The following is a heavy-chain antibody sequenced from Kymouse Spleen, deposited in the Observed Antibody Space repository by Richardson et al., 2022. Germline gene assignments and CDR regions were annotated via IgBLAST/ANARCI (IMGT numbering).Heavy chain of an antibody. D-gene: IGHD1-1*01. Sequence: QVQLQESGPGLVKPSETLSLTCTVSGGSVSSGSYYWSWIRQPPGKGLEWIGYIYYSGSTNYNPSLKSRVTISVDTSKNQFSLKLSSVTAADTAVYYCAREQLELRYYYYGMDVWGQGTTVTVSS. CDR1: GGSVSSGSYY. CDR3: AREQLELRYYYYGMDV. CDR2: IYYSGST. J-gene: IGHJ6*02. V-gene: IGHV4-61*01.